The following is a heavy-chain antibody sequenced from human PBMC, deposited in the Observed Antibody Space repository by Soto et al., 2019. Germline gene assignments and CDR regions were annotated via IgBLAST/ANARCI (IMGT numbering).Heavy chain of an antibody. CDR1: GFTFSSYA. CDR2: ISGSGGST. D-gene: IGHD3-16*02. J-gene: IGHJ3*02. V-gene: IGHV3-23*01. CDR3: AKGLYGGFAFDI. Sequence: GGSLRLSCAASGFTFSSYAMSWVRQAPGKGLEWVSAISGSGGSTYYADPVKGRFTISRDNSKNTLYLQMNSLRAEDTAVYYCAKGLYGGFAFDIWGQGTMVTVSS.